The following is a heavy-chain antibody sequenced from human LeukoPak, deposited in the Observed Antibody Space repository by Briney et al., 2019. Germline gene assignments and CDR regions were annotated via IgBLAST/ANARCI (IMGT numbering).Heavy chain of an antibody. J-gene: IGHJ4*02. CDR2: IIPILGIA. Sequence: GAAVKVSCKASGGTFSSYAISWVRQAPGQGLEWMGRIIPILGIANYAQKFQGRVTITTDKSTSTAYMEPSSLRSEDTAVYYCARGVIAAAGTFDYWGQGTLVTVSS. CDR1: GGTFSSYA. V-gene: IGHV1-69*04. CDR3: ARGVIAAAGTFDY. D-gene: IGHD6-13*01.